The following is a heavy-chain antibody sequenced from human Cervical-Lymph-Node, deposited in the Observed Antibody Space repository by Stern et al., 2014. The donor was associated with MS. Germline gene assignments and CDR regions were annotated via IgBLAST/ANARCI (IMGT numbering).Heavy chain of an antibody. Sequence: QVQLQESGPGLVKPSQTLSLTCIVSGGSISSGSYYWSWIRQPAGKGPEWIGGTHASGTPTYNPPLQIRVTVSVDPSKTHFSLTLNSVTAADTAVYYCARSYSSSWHQLDYWGQGTLVTVSS. D-gene: IGHD6-13*01. J-gene: IGHJ4*02. CDR1: GGSISSGSYY. CDR3: ARSYSSSWHQLDY. V-gene: IGHV4-61*02. CDR2: THASGTP.